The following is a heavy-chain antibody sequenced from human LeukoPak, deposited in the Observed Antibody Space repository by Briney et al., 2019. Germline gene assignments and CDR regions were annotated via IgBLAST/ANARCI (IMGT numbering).Heavy chain of an antibody. CDR3: ARGYYDFWSGSHYFDY. CDR1: GYTFTSYG. D-gene: IGHD3-3*01. CDR2: ISAYNGNT. Sequence: ASVKVSCKASGYTFTSYGISWVRQAPGQGLEWMGWISAYNGNTNYAQKLQGGVTMTTDTSTSTAYMELRSLRSDDTAVYYCARGYYDFWSGSHYFDYWGQGTLVTVSS. V-gene: IGHV1-18*01. J-gene: IGHJ4*02.